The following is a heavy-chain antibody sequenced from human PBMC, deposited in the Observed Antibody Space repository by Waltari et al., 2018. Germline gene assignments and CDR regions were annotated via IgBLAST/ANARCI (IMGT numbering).Heavy chain of an antibody. CDR2: ISRGATGGKII. CDR3: ARVVVGANEWKFDF. CDR1: GFIFSDYS. V-gene: IGHV3-11*01. J-gene: IGHJ2*01. Sequence: QVQLVESGGGLVKPGGSLRLSCAASGFIFSDYSLSWIRQAPGKGLEGGEYISRGATGGKIIVYADSVKGRFTISRDEAEDSLDLQMNSLRAEETAMYDCARVVVGANEWKFDFWGRGTLVTVSS. D-gene: IGHD1-26*01.